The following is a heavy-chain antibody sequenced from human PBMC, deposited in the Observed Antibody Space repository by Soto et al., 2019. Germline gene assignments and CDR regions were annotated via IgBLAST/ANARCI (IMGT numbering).Heavy chain of an antibody. Sequence: GASVKVSCKASGGTFSSYTISWVRQAPGQGLEWMGRIIPILGIANYAQKFQGRVTITADKSTSTAYMELSSLRSEDTAVYYCARGSNLNSGSYYRAGYYYGMDVWGQGTTVTVSS. J-gene: IGHJ6*02. CDR3: ARGSNLNSGSYYRAGYYYGMDV. D-gene: IGHD1-26*01. V-gene: IGHV1-69*02. CDR2: IIPILGIA. CDR1: GGTFSSYT.